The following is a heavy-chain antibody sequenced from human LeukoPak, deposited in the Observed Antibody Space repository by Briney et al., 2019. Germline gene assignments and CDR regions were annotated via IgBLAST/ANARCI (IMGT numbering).Heavy chain of an antibody. J-gene: IGHJ4*02. Sequence: GGSLRLSCATSGFTFSSNWMSWVRHVPGRGLDWVANIKPDGSAQYYAASVKGRFTVSRDNAKNSVYLQMNSLRVEDTAVYYCARANNSSRHNWGQGTLVTVSA. CDR1: GFTFSSNW. CDR3: ARANNSSRHN. D-gene: IGHD6-13*01. CDR2: IKPDGSAQ. V-gene: IGHV3-7*01.